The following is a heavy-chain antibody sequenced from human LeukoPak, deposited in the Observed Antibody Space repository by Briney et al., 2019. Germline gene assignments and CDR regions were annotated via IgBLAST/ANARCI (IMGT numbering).Heavy chain of an antibody. Sequence: SETLSLTCTVSGGSISSYYWSWVRQPPGKGLECIAYIYYSGSTNYNPSLKSRVTISLDKPNNQFSLRLTSVTAADTAVYYCARAYYDYWSGYRNWGRGTLVIVSS. CDR2: IYYSGST. J-gene: IGHJ1*01. CDR3: ARAYYDYWSGYRN. CDR1: GGSISSYY. V-gene: IGHV4-59*12. D-gene: IGHD3-3*01.